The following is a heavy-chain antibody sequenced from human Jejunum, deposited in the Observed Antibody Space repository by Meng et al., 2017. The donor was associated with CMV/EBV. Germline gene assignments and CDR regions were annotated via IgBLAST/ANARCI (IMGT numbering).Heavy chain of an antibody. CDR3: VRNLGYTYGLVS. J-gene: IGHJ5*02. CDR2: IYSGGTT. V-gene: IGHV3-66*01. CDR1: GFSVSRHY. D-gene: IGHD5-18*01. Sequence: DVQLVEPGGGLVQPGESLRLSCAGFGFSVSRHYMSWVRQAPGKGLEWVTLIYSGGTTFYADSVKGRFTISRDNSKNVLYLQMNSVRAEDTALYHCVRNLGYTYGLVSWGQGTLVTVSS.